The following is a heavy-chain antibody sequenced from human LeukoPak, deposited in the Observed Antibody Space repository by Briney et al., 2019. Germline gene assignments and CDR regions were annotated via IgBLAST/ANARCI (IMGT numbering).Heavy chain of an antibody. D-gene: IGHD3-22*01. CDR1: GYTFTGYY. J-gene: IGHJ4*02. CDR3: ASGRHYYDSSGCFDY. CDR2: INPNSGGT. V-gene: IGHV1-2*02. Sequence: ASVKVSCKASGYTFTGYYMHWVRQAPGQGLEWMGWINPNSGGTNYAQKLQGRVTMTRDTSISTAYMELSSLRSDDTAVYYCASGRHYYDSSGCFDYWGQGTLVTVSS.